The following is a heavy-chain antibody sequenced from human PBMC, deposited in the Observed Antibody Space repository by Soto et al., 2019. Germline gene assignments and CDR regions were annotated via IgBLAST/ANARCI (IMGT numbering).Heavy chain of an antibody. CDR1: GFTFSSYS. V-gene: IGHV3-48*02. CDR3: ARDMYSSGWFWAGY. Sequence: GGSLRLSCAASGFTFSSYSMNWVRQAPGKGLEWVSYISSSSSNIYYADSVKGRFTISRDNAKNSLYLQMNSLRDEDTAVYYCARDMYSSGWFWAGYWGQGTLVTVSS. CDR2: ISSSSSNI. J-gene: IGHJ4*02. D-gene: IGHD6-19*01.